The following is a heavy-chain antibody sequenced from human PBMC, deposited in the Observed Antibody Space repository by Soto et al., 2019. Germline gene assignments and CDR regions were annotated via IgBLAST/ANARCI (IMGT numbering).Heavy chain of an antibody. J-gene: IGHJ4*02. V-gene: IGHV4-59*02. CDR2: FYSGGTT. D-gene: IGHD2-15*01. CDR1: GGSVRSSY. Sequence: PSETLSLTCTVSGGSVRSSYWSWIRQSPGKGLEWIGSFYSGGTTTYNPSLKGRVTMSVDRSGNQFSLRLSSVTAADTAVYYCGRLLAFCTSSNCYLGSFASWGRGALVTVSS. CDR3: GRLLAFCTSSNCYLGSFAS.